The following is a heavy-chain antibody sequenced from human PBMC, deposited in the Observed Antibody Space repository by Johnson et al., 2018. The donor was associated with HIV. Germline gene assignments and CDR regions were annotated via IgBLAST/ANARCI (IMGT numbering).Heavy chain of an antibody. V-gene: IGHV3-53*01. CDR3: ARVSYDGILKTVGAFDI. Sequence: VQLVESGGGLIQPGGSLRLSCAASGLTVSSSYMSWVRQAPGKGLEWVSVIYSGGGTYYVDSVKGGFTISRDNSENTLYVQMNNLRAEDTAVYYCARVSYDGILKTVGAFDIWGQGTMVTVSS. D-gene: IGHD3-16*01. CDR2: IYSGGGT. CDR1: GLTVSSSY. J-gene: IGHJ3*02.